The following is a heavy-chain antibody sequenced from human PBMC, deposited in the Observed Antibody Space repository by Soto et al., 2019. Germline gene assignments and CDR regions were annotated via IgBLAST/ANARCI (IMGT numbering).Heavy chain of an antibody. CDR1: GGSISSGGYY. J-gene: IGHJ4*02. CDR2: IYYSGST. Sequence: QVQLQESGPGLVKPSQTLSLTCTVSGGSISSGGYYWSWIRQHPGKGLEWIGYIYYSGSTYYNPSLKGRVTTSVDTSKNQCSLKVSSVTAADTAVYYCARENDSSGYRATQFDYWGQGTLVTVSS. CDR3: ARENDSSGYRATQFDY. V-gene: IGHV4-31*03. D-gene: IGHD3-22*01.